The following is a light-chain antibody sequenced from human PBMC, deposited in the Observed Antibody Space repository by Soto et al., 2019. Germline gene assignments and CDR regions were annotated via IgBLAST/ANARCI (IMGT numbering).Light chain of an antibody. CDR1: QSISSY. J-gene: IGKJ5*01. V-gene: IGKV1-39*01. CDR3: QQRSNWIT. Sequence: DIQMTQSPSSLSASVGDRVTITCRASQSISSYLNWYQQKPGKATKLLIYAASSLQSGVPSRFSGSGSGTDFTLTISSLEPEDFAVYYCQQRSNWITFGQGTRLEI. CDR2: AAS.